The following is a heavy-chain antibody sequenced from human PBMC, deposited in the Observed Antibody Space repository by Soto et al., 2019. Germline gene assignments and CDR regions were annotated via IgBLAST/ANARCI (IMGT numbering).Heavy chain of an antibody. D-gene: IGHD5-18*01. CDR2: IYHSGST. J-gene: IGHJ4*02. Sequence: SETLSLTCAVSGVSISSGGYSWSWIRQPPGKGLEWIGYIYHSGSTYYNPSLKSRVTISVDGSKNHCSLILTSVTAADTAVYYCARTTPDTAQFDYWGQGTLVTVSS. CDR3: ARTTPDTAQFDY. CDR1: GVSISSGGYS. V-gene: IGHV4-30-2*01.